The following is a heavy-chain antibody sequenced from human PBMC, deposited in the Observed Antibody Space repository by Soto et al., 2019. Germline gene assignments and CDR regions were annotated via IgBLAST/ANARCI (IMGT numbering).Heavy chain of an antibody. Sequence: QLQLQESGPGLVKPSETLSLTCTVSGGSISSSSYFWGWIRQPPGKGLEWIGSIYYSGSTYYNPSITSRVTVSITTSKNPFSLTLNSVTAADTAVYYCARHRSDFWFDPWGQGTLVTVSS. CDR2: IYYSGST. D-gene: IGHD2-15*01. J-gene: IGHJ5*02. V-gene: IGHV4-39*01. CDR1: GGSISSSSYF. CDR3: ARHRSDFWFDP.